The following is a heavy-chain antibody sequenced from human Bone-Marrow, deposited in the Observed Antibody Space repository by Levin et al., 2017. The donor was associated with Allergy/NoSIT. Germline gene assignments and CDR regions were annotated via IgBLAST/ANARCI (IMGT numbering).Heavy chain of an antibody. CDR3: AADDGAH. J-gene: IGHJ4*02. D-gene: IGHD4-17*01. CDR2: ISYDGNNK. Sequence: GGSLRLSCAASGFIFSNYAMHWVRQAPGKGLEWVAVISYDGNNKYYADSVKGRFTISKDNSKNTLYLQMNSLRPDDTAVYYCAADDGAHWGQGTLVTVSS. CDR1: GFIFSNYA. V-gene: IGHV3-30-3*01.